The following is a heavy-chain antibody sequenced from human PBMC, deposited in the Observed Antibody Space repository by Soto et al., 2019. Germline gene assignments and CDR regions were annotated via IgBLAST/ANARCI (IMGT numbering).Heavy chain of an antibody. D-gene: IGHD5-18*01. V-gene: IGHV4-31*03. CDR1: GGSISSGGYY. CDR2: IYYSGST. CDR3: AIDSYSYGPEDYYGMDV. Sequence: SETLSLTCTVSGGSISSGGYYWSWIRQHPGKGLEWIGYIYYSGSTYYNPSLKSRVTIPVDTSKNQFSLKLSSVTAADTAVYYCAIDSYSYGPEDYYGMDVWGQGTTVTVSS. J-gene: IGHJ6*02.